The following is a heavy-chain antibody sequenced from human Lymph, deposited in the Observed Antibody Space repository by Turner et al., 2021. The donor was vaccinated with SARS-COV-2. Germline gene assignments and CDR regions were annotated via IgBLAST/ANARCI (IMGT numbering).Heavy chain of an antibody. D-gene: IGHD5-18*01. J-gene: IGHJ4*02. V-gene: IGHV4-39*01. Sequence: QVQLQETGPGLVKPTETLSLTCPVPGGPVTSSSYYWGWIRQPPGKGLEWIWNIYSSGSTYYNPSLKSRVTISVDTSKNQFSLKLSSVTAADTAVYYCARQGWLRGYFDYWSQGTLVTVSS. CDR1: GGPVTSSSYY. CDR2: IYSSGST. CDR3: ARQGWLRGYFDY.